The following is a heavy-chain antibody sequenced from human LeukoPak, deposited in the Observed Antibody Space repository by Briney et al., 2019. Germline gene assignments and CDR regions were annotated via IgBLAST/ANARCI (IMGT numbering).Heavy chain of an antibody. Sequence: GGSLRLSCAASGFTFSSYGMHWVRQAPGKGLEWVAFIRYDGSNKYYADSVKGRFTISRDNSKNTLYLQMNSLRAEDTAVYYCAKDWEFDPLYYYYYYMDVWGKGTTVTVSS. D-gene: IGHD1-26*01. CDR3: AKDWEFDPLYYYYYYMDV. V-gene: IGHV3-30*02. J-gene: IGHJ6*03. CDR2: IRYDGSNK. CDR1: GFTFSSYG.